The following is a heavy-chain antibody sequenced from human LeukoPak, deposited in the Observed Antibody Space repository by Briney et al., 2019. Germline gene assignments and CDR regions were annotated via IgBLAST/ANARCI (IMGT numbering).Heavy chain of an antibody. CDR1: GGSISSSNYY. Sequence: SETLSLTCTVSGGSISSSNYYWGWIRQPPGKGLEWIGIIYYSGSTYYNPSLKSRVTISVDTSKNQFSLKLSSLTAADTAVYYCARSEYSSSIWFDPWGQGTLVTVSS. J-gene: IGHJ5*02. CDR2: IYYSGST. D-gene: IGHD6-6*01. CDR3: ARSEYSSSIWFDP. V-gene: IGHV4-39*01.